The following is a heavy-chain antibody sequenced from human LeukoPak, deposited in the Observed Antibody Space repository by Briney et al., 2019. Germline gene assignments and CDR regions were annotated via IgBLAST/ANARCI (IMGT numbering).Heavy chain of an antibody. CDR1: GYTFTSYG. CDR3: ARADTVRLGELSHFDY. Sequence: ASVKVSCKASGYTFTSYGISWVRQAPGQGLEWMGWISTYNGNTKNAQKLQGRVTMTTDTSTSTAYMELRTLRSDDTAVYYCARADTVRLGELSHFDYWGQGTLVTVSS. J-gene: IGHJ4*02. CDR2: ISTYNGNT. V-gene: IGHV1-18*01. D-gene: IGHD3-16*02.